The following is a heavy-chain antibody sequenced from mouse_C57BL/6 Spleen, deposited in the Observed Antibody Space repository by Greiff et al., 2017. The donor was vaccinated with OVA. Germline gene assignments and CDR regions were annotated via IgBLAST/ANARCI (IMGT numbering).Heavy chain of an antibody. J-gene: IGHJ4*01. D-gene: IGHD1-1*01. V-gene: IGHV1-53*01. Sequence: VQLQQPGTELVKPGASVKLSCKASGYTFTSYWMHWVKQRPGQGLEWIGNINPSNGGTNYNEKFKSKATLTVDKSSSTAYMQLSSLTSEDSAVYYCARSSIYYYGSRGDYYAMDYWGQGTSVTVSS. CDR1: GYTFTSYW. CDR3: ARSSIYYYGSRGDYYAMDY. CDR2: INPSNGGT.